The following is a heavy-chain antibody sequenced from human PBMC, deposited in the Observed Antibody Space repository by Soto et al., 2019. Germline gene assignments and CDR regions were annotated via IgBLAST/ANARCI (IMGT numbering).Heavy chain of an antibody. Sequence: NPSETLSLTCTVSGGSISSGDYYWSWIRQPPGKGLEWIGYIYYSGSTYYNPSLKSRVTISVDTSKNQFSLKLSSVTAADTAVYYCARDQRTYSSESMDVWGQGTTVTVSS. CDR1: GGSISSGDYY. D-gene: IGHD6-25*01. J-gene: IGHJ6*02. CDR3: ARDQRTYSSESMDV. CDR2: IYYSGST. V-gene: IGHV4-30-4*01.